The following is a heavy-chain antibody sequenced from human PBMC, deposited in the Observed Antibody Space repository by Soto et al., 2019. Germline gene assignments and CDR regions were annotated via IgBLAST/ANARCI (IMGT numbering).Heavy chain of an antibody. J-gene: IGHJ4*02. CDR2: ISYDGSNK. V-gene: IGHV3-30*18. CDR1: GFTFSSYG. CDR3: AKDRANGRFGGVFDY. D-gene: IGHD3-10*01. Sequence: PGGSLRLSCAASGFTFSSYGMHWVRQAPGKGLEWVAVISYDGSNKYYADSVKGRFTISRDNSKNTLYLQMNSLRAEDTAVYYCAKDRANGRFGGVFDYWGQGTLVTVSS.